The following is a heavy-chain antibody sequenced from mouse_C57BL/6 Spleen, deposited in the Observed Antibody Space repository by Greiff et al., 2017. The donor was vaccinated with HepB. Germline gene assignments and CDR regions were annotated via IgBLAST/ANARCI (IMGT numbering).Heavy chain of an antibody. CDR3: ARDYGNLHFDY. J-gene: IGHJ2*01. D-gene: IGHD2-1*01. CDR2: ISSGSSTI. V-gene: IGHV5-17*01. Sequence: EVKLVESGGGLVKPGGSLKLSCAASGFTFSDYGMHWVRQAPEKGLEWVAYISSGSSTIYYADTVKGRFTISRDKAKNTLFLQMTSLRSEDTAMYYCARDYGNLHFDYWGQGTTLTVSS. CDR1: GFTFSDYG.